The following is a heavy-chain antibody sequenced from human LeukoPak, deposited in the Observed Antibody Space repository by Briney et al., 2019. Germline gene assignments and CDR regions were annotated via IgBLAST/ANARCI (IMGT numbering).Heavy chain of an antibody. CDR3: ASGYSSGLETIDY. Sequence: GSSVEVSCKASGGTFSSYAISWVRQAPGQGLEWMGRIIPIFGTANYAQKFQGRVTITTDESTSTAYMELSSLRSEDTAVYYCASGYSSGLETIDYWGQGTLVTVSS. D-gene: IGHD6-19*01. V-gene: IGHV1-69*05. J-gene: IGHJ4*02. CDR2: IIPIFGTA. CDR1: GGTFSSYA.